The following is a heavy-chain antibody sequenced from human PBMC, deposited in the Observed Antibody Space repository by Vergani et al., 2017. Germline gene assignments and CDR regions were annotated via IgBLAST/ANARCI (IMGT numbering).Heavy chain of an antibody. D-gene: IGHD3-10*01. CDR3: AVRARVNLVGGEIVTKRTFDY. CDR2: INNDGHT. CDR1: GESFSSFY. V-gene: IGHV4-34*02. J-gene: IGHJ4*02. Sequence: QVQLQQWGAGVVKPSGTLSLTCAVFGESFSSFYWSLIRQPPGKGLEWIGEINNDGHTNYNPSLESRVTVSSDTAKNQLSLNLMSVTAADTAMYYCAVRARVNLVGGEIVTKRTFDYWSQGSLVTVSS.